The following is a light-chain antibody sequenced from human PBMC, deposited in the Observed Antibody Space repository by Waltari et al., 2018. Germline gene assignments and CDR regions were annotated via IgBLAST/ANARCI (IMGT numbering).Light chain of an antibody. Sequence: QSVLTQPPSVSGAPGQRVTLACTGCGPNIWEALEVPWYQQLPRTAPKLLIYGSTSRPLGVPARFVGSTSGTSASLAITGLQAEDEADYYCQSYDTSLSVVFGGGTKLTVL. V-gene: IGLV1-40*01. CDR3: QSYDTSLSVV. J-gene: IGLJ3*02. CDR1: GPNIWEALE. CDR2: GST.